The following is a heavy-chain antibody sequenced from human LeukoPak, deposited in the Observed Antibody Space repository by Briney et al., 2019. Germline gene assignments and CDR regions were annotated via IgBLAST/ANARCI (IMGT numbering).Heavy chain of an antibody. CDR3: GRFVIATPDY. CDR1: GYTLTGYY. J-gene: IGHJ4*02. Sequence: ASVKVSCKASGYTLTGYYMHWVRQAPGQGLGWMGWINPNSGGPNYAPEFQGRVTMPRGTSISTGYMELSRLGSDDTDVYLWGRFVIATPDYWGGGRPVIVAS. D-gene: IGHD2-21*01. CDR2: INPNSGGP. V-gene: IGHV1-2*02.